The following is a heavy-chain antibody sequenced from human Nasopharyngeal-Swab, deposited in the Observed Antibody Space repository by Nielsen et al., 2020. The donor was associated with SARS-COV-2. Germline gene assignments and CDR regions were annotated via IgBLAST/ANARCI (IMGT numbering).Heavy chain of an antibody. CDR1: GFTLSSNS. CDR3: AKESTTFYYDN. CDR2: ITSGGRTQ. D-gene: IGHD1-14*01. V-gene: IGHV3-30*18. Sequence: GESLKISCAASGFTLSSNSMNWVRQAPGKGLEWVGIITSGGRTQVYADSVVGRFTISRDDPENTLFLQMNSLRPEDTAVYYCAKESTTFYYDNWGQGTLVTVSS. J-gene: IGHJ4*02.